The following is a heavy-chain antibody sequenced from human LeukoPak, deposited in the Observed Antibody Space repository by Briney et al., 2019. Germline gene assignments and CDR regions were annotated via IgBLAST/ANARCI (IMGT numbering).Heavy chain of an antibody. CDR2: INGDGSSA. Sequence: PGGSLRLSCAVSGLIFSRYSMHWVRHAPGKGLLWVSGINGDGSSASYGNSVKGRFTISRDNAKNTLFLQMNSLTVEDTAVYYCARAFHFGDFFDYWGQGALVTVSS. J-gene: IGHJ4*02. V-gene: IGHV3-74*01. D-gene: IGHD4-17*01. CDR3: ARAFHFGDFFDY. CDR1: GLIFSRYS.